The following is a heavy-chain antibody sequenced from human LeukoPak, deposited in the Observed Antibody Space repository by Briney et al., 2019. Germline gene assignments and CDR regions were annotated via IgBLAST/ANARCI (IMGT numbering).Heavy chain of an antibody. J-gene: IGHJ6*03. D-gene: IGHD6-13*01. V-gene: IGHV3-49*04. CDR3: TREYNSWSKGYMDV. Sequence: GGSLRLSCTASGFTFGDYGMSWVRQAPGKGLEWVGFIRNKAYGGTREYAASVKGRFTISRDDSKSIAYLQMNSLKTEDTAVYYCTREYNSWSKGYMDVWGKGATVTVSS. CDR1: GFTFGDYG. CDR2: IRNKAYGGTR.